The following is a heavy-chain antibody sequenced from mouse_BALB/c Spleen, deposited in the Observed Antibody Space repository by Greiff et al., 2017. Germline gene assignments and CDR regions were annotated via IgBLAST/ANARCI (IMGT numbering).Heavy chain of an antibody. V-gene: IGHV1-69*02. CDR3: TREGPLRYFDY. Sequence: QVQLQQPGAELVRPGASVKLSCKASGYTFTSYWINWVKQRPGQGLEWIGNIYPSDSYTNYNQKFKDKATLTVDNSSSTAYMQLSSPTSEDSAVYYCTREGPLRYFDYWGQGTTLTVSS. CDR2: IYPSDSYT. CDR1: GYTFTSYW. J-gene: IGHJ2*01. D-gene: IGHD1-1*01.